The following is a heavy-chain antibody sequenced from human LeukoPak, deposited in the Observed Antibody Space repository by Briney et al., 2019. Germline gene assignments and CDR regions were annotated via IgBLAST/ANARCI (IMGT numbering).Heavy chain of an antibody. Sequence: GGSLRLSCAASGFSVSSNYMSWVRQAPGKGLEWVSVIYSGGSTHYADSVKGRFTISRDNSKNTLYLQMNSLRAEDTAVYYCARTKAELWLIRYWYFDLWGRGTLVTVSS. CDR2: IYSGGST. CDR3: ARTKAELWLIRYWYFDL. V-gene: IGHV3-53*01. CDR1: GFSVSSNY. D-gene: IGHD2-21*01. J-gene: IGHJ2*01.